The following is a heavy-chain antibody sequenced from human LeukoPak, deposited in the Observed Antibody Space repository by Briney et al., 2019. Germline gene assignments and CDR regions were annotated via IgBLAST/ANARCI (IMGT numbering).Heavy chain of an antibody. CDR3: ARDSSDYGGKGVDY. CDR2: IYSGGNT. CDR1: GFTVSSNY. V-gene: IGHV3-53*01. D-gene: IGHD4-23*01. Sequence: GGSLRLSCAASGFTVSSNYMSWVRQAPGKGLEWVSVIYSGGNTYYADSVKGRFTISRDNSKNTLYLQMDSLRAEDTAVYYCARDSSDYGGKGVDYWGQGTLVTVSS. J-gene: IGHJ4*02.